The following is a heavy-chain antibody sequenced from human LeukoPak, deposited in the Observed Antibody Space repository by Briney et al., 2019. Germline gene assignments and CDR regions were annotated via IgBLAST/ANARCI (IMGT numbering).Heavy chain of an antibody. J-gene: IGHJ4*02. Sequence: PGGSLRLSCAASGFTFSSYSMNWVRQAPGKGLEWVSAISGDSRCIYYADSVRGRFTISRDNAENSLYLQMNSLRVEDTAVYYCARELHSSSPKKANSGFDYWGQGTLVTVSS. D-gene: IGHD6-13*01. CDR1: GFTFSSYS. V-gene: IGHV3-21*01. CDR3: ARELHSSSPKKANSGFDY. CDR2: ISGDSRCI.